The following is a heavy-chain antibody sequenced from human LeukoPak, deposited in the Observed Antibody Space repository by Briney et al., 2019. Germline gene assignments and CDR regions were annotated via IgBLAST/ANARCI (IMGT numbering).Heavy chain of an antibody. CDR1: GFNFDDYS. CDR3: AKERGGNSASFDY. CDR2: ISWDGDST. D-gene: IGHD4-23*01. V-gene: IGHV3-43*01. Sequence: PGGSLRLSCEASGFNFDDYSMDWVRRGPGKGLEWVSRISWDGDSTYYADSVKGRFTISRDNSKNSLYLQMDSLRTGDTVFYFCAKERGGNSASFDYWGQGTLVTVSS. J-gene: IGHJ4*02.